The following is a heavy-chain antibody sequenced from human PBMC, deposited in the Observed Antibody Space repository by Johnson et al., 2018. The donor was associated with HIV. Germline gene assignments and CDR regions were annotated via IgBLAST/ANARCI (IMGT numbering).Heavy chain of an antibody. D-gene: IGHD6-13*01. Sequence: VQLVESGGGLVKPGGSLRLTCAASGFTVSNNYMNWVRQTPGKGLEWVSVIYSGGSTYYADSVKGRFTISRDNSKNTLYLQMNSLRAEDTAVYYCAKIYLGQQLRDPFDFWGQGTMVTVSS. CDR2: IYSGGST. J-gene: IGHJ3*01. CDR3: AKIYLGQQLRDPFDF. V-gene: IGHV3-66*01. CDR1: GFTVSNNY.